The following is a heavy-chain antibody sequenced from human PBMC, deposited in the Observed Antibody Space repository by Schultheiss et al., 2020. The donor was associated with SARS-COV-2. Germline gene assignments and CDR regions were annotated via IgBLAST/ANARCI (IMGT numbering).Heavy chain of an antibody. J-gene: IGHJ4*02. CDR2: ISYDGSNK. D-gene: IGHD1-7*01. CDR1: GFTFSSYA. CDR3: VKDLWNYPGY. Sequence: GESLKISCAASGFTFSSYAMHWVRQAPGKGLEWVAVISYDGSNKYYADSVKGRFTISRDNSKNTLYLQMSSLRAEDTAVYYCVKDLWNYPGYWGQGTLVTVSS. V-gene: IGHV3-30*15.